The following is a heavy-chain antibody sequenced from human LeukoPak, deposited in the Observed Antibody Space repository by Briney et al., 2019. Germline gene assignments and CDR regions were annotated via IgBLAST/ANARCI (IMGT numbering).Heavy chain of an antibody. Sequence: SVKVSCKASGGTFSSYAISWVRQAPGQGLEWMGGIIPIFGTANYAQKFQGRVTITADESTSTAYMELSSLRSEDTAVYYCARDVGEYCSSINCHASDYWGQGTLVTVSS. CDR3: ARDVGEYCSSINCHASDY. D-gene: IGHD2-2*01. J-gene: IGHJ4*02. CDR2: IIPIFGTA. CDR1: GGTFSSYA. V-gene: IGHV1-69*13.